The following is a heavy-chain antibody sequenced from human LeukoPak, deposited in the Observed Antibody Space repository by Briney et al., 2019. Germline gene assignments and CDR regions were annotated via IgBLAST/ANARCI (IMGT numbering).Heavy chain of an antibody. V-gene: IGHV4-30-4*01. Sequence: PSGTLSLTCTVSGGSISSGAYYWSWIRQPPGKGLEWIGYIYYSGSTYYNPSLKSRVTISVDTSKNQCSLKLSSVTAADTAVYYCARANYDILTADYWGQGALVTVSS. J-gene: IGHJ4*02. CDR3: ARANYDILTADY. CDR2: IYYSGST. D-gene: IGHD3-9*01. CDR1: GGSISSGAYY.